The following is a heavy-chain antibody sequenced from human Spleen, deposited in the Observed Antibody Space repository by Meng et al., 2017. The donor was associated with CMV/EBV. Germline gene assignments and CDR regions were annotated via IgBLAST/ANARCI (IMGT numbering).Heavy chain of an antibody. Sequence: KVSCKTYGGNFGNYIISWVRQAPGQGLEWMGRIIPILDIAHYTQKFQGRVTITADKATGTAYMEVSSLKSDDTAVYYCAASEDNWFDPWGQGTLVTVSS. V-gene: IGHV1-69*02. CDR1: GGNFGNYI. CDR2: IIPILDIA. CDR3: AASEDNWFDP. J-gene: IGHJ5*02.